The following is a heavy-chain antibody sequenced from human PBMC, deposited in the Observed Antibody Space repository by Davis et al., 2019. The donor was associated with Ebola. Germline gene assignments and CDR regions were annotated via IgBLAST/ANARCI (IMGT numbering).Heavy chain of an antibody. D-gene: IGHD2-2*01. CDR1: GGSFSGYY. J-gene: IGHJ6*02. V-gene: IGHV4-34*01. CDR3: ARERRIVVVPAAAHYYYYGMDV. CDR2: INHSGTT. Sequence: SETLSLTCAVYGGSFSGYYWSWIRQPPGKGLEWTGEINHSGTTNYSPSLKSRVTISVDTSKNQFSLKLSSVTAADTAVYYCARERRIVVVPAAAHYYYYGMDVWGQGTTVTVSS.